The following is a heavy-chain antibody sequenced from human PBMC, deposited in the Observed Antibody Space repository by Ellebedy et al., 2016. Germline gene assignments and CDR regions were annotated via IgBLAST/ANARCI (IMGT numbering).Heavy chain of an antibody. V-gene: IGHV1-46*01. CDR2: INPSGGST. Sequence: ASVKVSCXASGYTFTSYYMHWVRQAPGQGLEWMGIINPSGGSTSYAQKLQGRVTMTTDTSTSTAYMELRSLRSDDTAVYYCARRDGEHSPLRYWGQGTLVTVSS. CDR3: ARRDGEHSPLRY. J-gene: IGHJ4*02. D-gene: IGHD5-24*01. CDR1: GYTFTSYY.